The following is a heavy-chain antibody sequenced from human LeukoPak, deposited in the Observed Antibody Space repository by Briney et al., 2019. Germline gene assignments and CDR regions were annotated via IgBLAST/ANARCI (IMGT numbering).Heavy chain of an antibody. V-gene: IGHV3-23*01. J-gene: IGHJ6*03. CDR1: GFTFSSYA. CDR3: AKPYSGSYSPYYYYYMDV. Sequence: PGGSLKLSCAASGFTFSSYAMSWVRQAPGKGLEWVSAISGSGGSTYYADSVKGRFTISRDNSKNTLYLQMNSLRAEDTAVYYCAKPYSGSYSPYYYYYMDVWGKGTTVTVSS. D-gene: IGHD1-26*01. CDR2: ISGSGGST.